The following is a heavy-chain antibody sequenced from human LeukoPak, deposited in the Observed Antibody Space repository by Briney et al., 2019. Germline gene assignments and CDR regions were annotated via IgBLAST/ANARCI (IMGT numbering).Heavy chain of an antibody. Sequence: SETLSLTCAVYGGSFSGYYWSWIRQPPGKGLEWSGEINHSGSTNYNPSLKSRVTISVDTSKNQFSLKLSSVTAADTAVYYCARGPKYYDILTGYAYNWFDPWGQGTLVTVSS. J-gene: IGHJ5*02. V-gene: IGHV4-34*01. D-gene: IGHD3-9*01. CDR1: GGSFSGYY. CDR2: INHSGST. CDR3: ARGPKYYDILTGYAYNWFDP.